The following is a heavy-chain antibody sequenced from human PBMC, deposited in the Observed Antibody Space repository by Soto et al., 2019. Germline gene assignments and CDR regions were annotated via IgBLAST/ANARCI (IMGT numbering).Heavy chain of an antibody. Sequence: EVQVVESGGGLVQPGGSLRLSCVASGFTFRNYWMTWVRQAPGKRLEWVANINQGGSVRYYVESVKGRFTISRDDANNSVFLQMISLKTEDTAVYYCARVNYNDWDFDYWGRGTLVTVSS. CDR1: GFTFRNYW. CDR2: INQGGSVR. J-gene: IGHJ4*02. V-gene: IGHV3-7*01. CDR3: ARVNYNDWDFDY. D-gene: IGHD3-22*01.